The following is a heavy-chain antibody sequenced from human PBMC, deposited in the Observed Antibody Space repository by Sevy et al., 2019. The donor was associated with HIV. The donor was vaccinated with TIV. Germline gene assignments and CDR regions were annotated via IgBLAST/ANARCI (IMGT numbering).Heavy chain of an antibody. Sequence: GGSLRLSCAASGFTFSSYVMSWVRQAPGKGLEWVSAISGSGGSTYYADSVKGRFTISRDNSKNTLYLQMNSLRAEDTAVYYCAKSDSNYQTYYYGMDVWGQGTTVTVSS. CDR3: AKSDSNYQTYYYGMDV. CDR2: ISGSGGST. D-gene: IGHD4-4*01. CDR1: GFTFSSYV. J-gene: IGHJ6*02. V-gene: IGHV3-23*01.